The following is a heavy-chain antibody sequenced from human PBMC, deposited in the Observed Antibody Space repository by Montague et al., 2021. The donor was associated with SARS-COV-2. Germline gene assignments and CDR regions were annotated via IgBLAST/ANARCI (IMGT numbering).Heavy chain of an antibody. J-gene: IGHJ5*02. D-gene: IGHD3-10*01. CDR3: ARAVSVRRAVNWFDP. Sequence: SETLSLTCTVSGDSISSSMKYWGWIRQPPGKGLEWIGIIFYSGVTYYSPSLKSRVTIFVDTSKNEFSLKLNSVTAADTAVYYCARAVSVRRAVNWFDPWGQGTLVTVSS. CDR2: IFYSGVT. CDR1: GDSISSSMKY. V-gene: IGHV4-39*01.